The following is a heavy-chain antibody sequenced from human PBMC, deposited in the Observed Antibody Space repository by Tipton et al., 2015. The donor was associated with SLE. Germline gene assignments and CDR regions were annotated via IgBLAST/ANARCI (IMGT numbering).Heavy chain of an antibody. V-gene: IGHV4-34*01. CDR2: INHSGST. J-gene: IGHJ4*02. Sequence: LRLSCAASGFTFSSYAMSWIRQPPGKGLEWIGEINHSGSTNYNPSLKSRVTISVDTSKNQFSLKLSSVTAADTAVYYCARGRYGSGPFGGYWGQGTLVTVSS. D-gene: IGHD3-10*01. CDR3: ARGRYGSGPFGGY. CDR1: GFTFSSYA.